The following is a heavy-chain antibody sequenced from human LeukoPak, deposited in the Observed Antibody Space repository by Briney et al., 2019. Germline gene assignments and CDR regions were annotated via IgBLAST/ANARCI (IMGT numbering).Heavy chain of an antibody. V-gene: IGHV3-21*01. Sequence: GGSLRLSCVASGYTFSSYSINWVRQAPGKGLEWVSSISVRSNYIYYADSVRGRFSISRDDARDSLYLQMNSLRAEDTAVYYCVGLRRNSDTSGFYYYYDFWGQGTLVTVSS. CDR2: ISVRSNYI. J-gene: IGHJ4*02. CDR3: VGLRRNSDTSGFYYYYDF. D-gene: IGHD3-22*01. CDR1: GYTFSSYS.